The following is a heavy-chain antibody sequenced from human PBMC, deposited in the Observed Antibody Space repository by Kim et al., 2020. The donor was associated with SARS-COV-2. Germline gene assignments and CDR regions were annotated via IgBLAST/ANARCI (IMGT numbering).Heavy chain of an antibody. J-gene: IGHJ4*02. CDR1: GGPISSYY. V-gene: IGHV4-59*01. CDR2: IYYTRST. Sequence: SETLSLTCTVSGGPISSYYWRWIRQPPGKGLDWIGNIYYTRSTNYNPSLKSRVTRSVDTSSNQFSLKLSSVTAADAAVYYCAGTYYDYVWGSYRYDYWGQGTLVTVSS. CDR3: AGTYYDYVWGSYRYDY. D-gene: IGHD3-16*02.